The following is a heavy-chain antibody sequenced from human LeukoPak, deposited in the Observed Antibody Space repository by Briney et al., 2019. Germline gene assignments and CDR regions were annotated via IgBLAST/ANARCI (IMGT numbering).Heavy chain of an antibody. D-gene: IGHD6-19*01. CDR1: GGSFSGYY. V-gene: IGHV4-34*01. CDR2: INHSGST. J-gene: IGHJ4*02. CDR3: ARGGQWHPFDY. Sequence: SETLSLTCAVYGGSFSGYYWSWIRPPPGKGLEWIGEINHSGSTNYNPSLKSRVTISVDTSKNQFSLKLSSVTAADTAVYYCARGGQWHPFDYWGQGTLVTVSS.